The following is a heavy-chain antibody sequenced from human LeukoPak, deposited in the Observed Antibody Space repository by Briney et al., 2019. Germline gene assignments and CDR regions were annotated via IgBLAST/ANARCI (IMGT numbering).Heavy chain of an antibody. CDR3: ARALGYCSGGSCYSGEYYFDY. CDR2: IYYSGST. D-gene: IGHD2-15*01. CDR1: GGSISSGDYY. Sequence: PSETLSLTCTVSGGSISSGDYYWSWIRQPPGKGLEWIGYIYYSGSTYYNPSLKSRVTISVDTSKNQFSLKLSSVTAADTAVYYCARALGYCSGGSCYSGEYYFDYWGQGTLVTVSS. V-gene: IGHV4-30-4*01. J-gene: IGHJ4*02.